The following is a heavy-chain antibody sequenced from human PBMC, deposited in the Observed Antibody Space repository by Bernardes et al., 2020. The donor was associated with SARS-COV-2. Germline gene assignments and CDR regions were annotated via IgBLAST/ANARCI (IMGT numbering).Heavy chain of an antibody. J-gene: IGHJ1*01. CDR3: ARERYYDSRSYYDAWEYFQH. Sequence: SETLSLTCTVSGGSISSSTYYWGWIRQPPGKGLEWIGSVYYSGSTYYNPSLKSRVTISVDTSKKQFSLRLGSVTAADTAVYYCARERYYDSRSYYDAWEYFQHWGQGTLVTVSS. CDR1: GGSISSSTYY. V-gene: IGHV4-39*02. CDR2: VYYSGST. D-gene: IGHD3-22*01.